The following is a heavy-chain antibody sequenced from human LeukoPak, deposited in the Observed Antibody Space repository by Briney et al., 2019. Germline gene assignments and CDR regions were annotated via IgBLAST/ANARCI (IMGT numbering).Heavy chain of an antibody. D-gene: IGHD3-10*01. CDR2: INPSGGST. V-gene: IGHV1-46*01. J-gene: IGHJ4*02. Sequence: ASVKVSCKASGYTFTSYFMHWVRQAPGRGLEWMGIINPSGGSTSYAQKFQGRVTLTMDTSTSTVYMELSSLRSEDTALYYCAIPYYYDSGSYSDYWGQGTLATVSS. CDR1: GYTFTSYF. CDR3: AIPYYYDSGSYSDY.